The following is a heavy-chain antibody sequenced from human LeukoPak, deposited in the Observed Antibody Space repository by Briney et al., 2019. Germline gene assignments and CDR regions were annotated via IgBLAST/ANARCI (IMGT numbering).Heavy chain of an antibody. Sequence: GGSLRLSCAASGFTFSDYWMTWVRQAPGKGLEWVAFIRYDGSNKYYADSVKGRFTISRDNSKNTLYLQMNSLTAEDTAVYYCARDLEGAVAARPLDYWGQGTLVTVSS. J-gene: IGHJ4*02. CDR1: GFTFSDYW. CDR2: IRYDGSNK. V-gene: IGHV3-30*02. CDR3: ARDLEGAVAARPLDY. D-gene: IGHD6-6*01.